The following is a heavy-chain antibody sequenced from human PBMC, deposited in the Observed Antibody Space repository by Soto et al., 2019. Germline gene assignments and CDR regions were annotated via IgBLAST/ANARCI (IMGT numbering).Heavy chain of an antibody. J-gene: IGHJ6*03. CDR3: ARQRVYYYMDV. V-gene: IGHV4-39*01. CDR2: IYYSGST. Sequence: LTCTVSGGSISSSSYYWGWIRQPPGKGLEWIGSIYYSGSTYYNPSLKSRVTISVDTSKNQFSLKLSSVTAADTAVYYCARQRVYYYMDVWGKGTTVTVSS. D-gene: IGHD6-6*01. CDR1: GGSISSSSYY.